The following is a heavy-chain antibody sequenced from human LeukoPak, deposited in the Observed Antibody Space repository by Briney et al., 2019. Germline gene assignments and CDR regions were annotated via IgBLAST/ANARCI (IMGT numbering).Heavy chain of an antibody. CDR3: ARLPRGTIAAAGNFDL. J-gene: IGHJ2*01. CDR2: IYYSGST. D-gene: IGHD6-13*01. CDR1: GGSISSYY. V-gene: IGHV4-59*08. Sequence: SETLSLTCTVSGGSISSYYWSWIRQPPGKGLEWIGYIYYSGSTNYNPSLKSRVTISVDTSKNQFSLKLSSVTAADTAVYYCARLPRGTIAAAGNFDLWGRGTLVTVSS.